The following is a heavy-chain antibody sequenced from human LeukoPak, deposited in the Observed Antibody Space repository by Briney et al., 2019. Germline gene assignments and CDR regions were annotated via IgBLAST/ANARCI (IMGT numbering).Heavy chain of an antibody. CDR1: GFTFSNHG. Sequence: GGSLRLSCAASGFTFSNHGMNWVRQAPGKGLEWVSGISPSADIKYYADSVKGRFTISRDNSKNTLYLQMNSLRAEDTAVYYCARVGYVGMGDYWGQGTLVTVSS. V-gene: IGHV3-23*01. D-gene: IGHD2-2*01. CDR2: ISPSADIK. CDR3: ARVGYVGMGDY. J-gene: IGHJ4*02.